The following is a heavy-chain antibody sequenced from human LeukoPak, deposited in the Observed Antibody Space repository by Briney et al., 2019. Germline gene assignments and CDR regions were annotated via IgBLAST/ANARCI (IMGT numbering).Heavy chain of an antibody. Sequence: GGSXRLSCAASGFTFSDYYMSWIRQAPGKGLEWVSYISSSGSTIYYADSVKGRFTISRDNAKNSLYLQMNSLRAEDTAVYYCARAPGSYYMSKFDYWGQGTLVTVSS. CDR1: GFTFSDYY. D-gene: IGHD3-10*01. CDR2: ISSSGSTI. V-gene: IGHV3-11*01. J-gene: IGHJ4*02. CDR3: ARAPGSYYMSKFDY.